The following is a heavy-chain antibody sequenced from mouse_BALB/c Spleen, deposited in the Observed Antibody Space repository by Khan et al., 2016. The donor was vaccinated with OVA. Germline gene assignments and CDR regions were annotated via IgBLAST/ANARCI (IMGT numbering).Heavy chain of an antibody. V-gene: IGHV9-3-1*01. CDR3: ARVGYDGTMDS. Sequence: LVESGPELKKPGEPVKISCKASGYTFTKNGMNWAKQAPGQGLKWMGWINTYTGEPTYAADFKGRFAFSLETSASTAYLQINNLKNEDTATYFCARVGYDGTMDSWGQGTSVTVSP. CDR2: INTYTGEP. CDR1: GYTFTKNG. J-gene: IGHJ4*01. D-gene: IGHD2-14*01.